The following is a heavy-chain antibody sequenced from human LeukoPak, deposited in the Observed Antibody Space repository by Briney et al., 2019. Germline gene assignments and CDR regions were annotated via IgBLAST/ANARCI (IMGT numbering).Heavy chain of an antibody. CDR2: INHSGST. CDR3: GGGRSGGEQPFDY. CDR1: GGSFSGYY. V-gene: IGHV4-34*01. D-gene: IGHD3-16*01. Sequence: SETLSLTCAVYGGSFSGYYWSWIRQPPGKGLEWIGEINHSGSTNYNPSLKSRVTISVDTSKNQFSLKLSSVTAADTAVYYCGGGRSGGEQPFDYWGQGTLVTVSS. J-gene: IGHJ4*02.